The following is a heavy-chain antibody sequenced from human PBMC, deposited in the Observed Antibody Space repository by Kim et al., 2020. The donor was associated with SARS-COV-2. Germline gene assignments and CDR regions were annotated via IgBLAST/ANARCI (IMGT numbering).Heavy chain of an antibody. V-gene: IGHV3-48*03. Sequence: GGSLRLSCAASGFTFSSYEMNWVRQAPGKGLEWVSYISSSGSTIYYADSVKGRFTISRDNAKNSLYLQMNSLRAEDTAVYYCARGGPYQLLSYFDYWGQGTLVTVSS. CDR3: ARGGPYQLLSYFDY. CDR1: GFTFSSYE. CDR2: ISSSGSTI. D-gene: IGHD2-2*01. J-gene: IGHJ4*02.